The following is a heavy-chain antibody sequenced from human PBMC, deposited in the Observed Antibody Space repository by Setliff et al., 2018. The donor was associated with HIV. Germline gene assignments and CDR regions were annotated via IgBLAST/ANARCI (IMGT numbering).Heavy chain of an antibody. CDR2: INPSGGST. CDR3: ARASYYYDSSGWVDY. Sequence: ASVKVSCKASGYTFTSYYMHWVRQAPGQGLEWMGIINPSGGSTGYAQKFQGRVTMTRDTSTSTVYMELNSLRAEDTAVYYCARASYYYDSSGWVDYWGQGTLVTVSS. J-gene: IGHJ4*02. CDR1: GYTFTSYY. D-gene: IGHD3-22*01. V-gene: IGHV1-46*01.